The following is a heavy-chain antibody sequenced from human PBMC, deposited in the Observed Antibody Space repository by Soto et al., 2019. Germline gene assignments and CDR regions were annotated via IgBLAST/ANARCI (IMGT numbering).Heavy chain of an antibody. CDR3: ARVGISIFGVVTPGRYYFDY. CDR1: GFTFSSYW. V-gene: IGHV3-7*03. Sequence: EVQLVESGGGLVQPGGSLRLSCAASGFTFSSYWMSWVRQAPGKGLEWVANIKQDGSEKYYVDSVKGRFTISRDNAKNSLYLQMNSLRAEDTAVYYCARVGISIFGVVTPGRYYFDYWGQGTLVTVSS. J-gene: IGHJ4*02. CDR2: IKQDGSEK. D-gene: IGHD3-3*01.